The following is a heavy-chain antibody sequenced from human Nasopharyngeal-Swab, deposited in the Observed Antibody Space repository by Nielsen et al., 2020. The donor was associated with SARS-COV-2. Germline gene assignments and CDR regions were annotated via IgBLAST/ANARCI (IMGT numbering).Heavy chain of an antibody. CDR3: AREITMVRGVIYYFDY. J-gene: IGHJ4*02. CDR2: IKQDGSEK. CDR1: GFTFSSYW. Sequence: GGSLRLSCAASGFTFSSYWMSWVRQAPGKGLEWVANIKQDGSEKYYVDSVKGRFTISRDNAKNSLYLQMNSLRAEDTAVYYCAREITMVRGVIYYFDYWGQGTLVTVSS. V-gene: IGHV3-7*01. D-gene: IGHD3-10*01.